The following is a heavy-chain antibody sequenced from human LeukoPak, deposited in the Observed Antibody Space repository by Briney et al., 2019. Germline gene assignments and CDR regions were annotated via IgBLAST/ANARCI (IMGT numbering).Heavy chain of an antibody. D-gene: IGHD3-3*01. V-gene: IGHV3-21*01. CDR3: ARDQSALRFLEWADDAFDV. J-gene: IGHJ3*01. CDR1: GFTFSSYS. CDR2: ISSSSSYI. Sequence: PGGSLRLSCAASGFTFSSYSMHWVRQAPGKGLEWVSSISSSSSYIHYADSVKGRFTISRDNAKNSLYLQMNSLRAEDRAVYYCARDQSALRFLEWADDAFDVWGQGTMVTVSS.